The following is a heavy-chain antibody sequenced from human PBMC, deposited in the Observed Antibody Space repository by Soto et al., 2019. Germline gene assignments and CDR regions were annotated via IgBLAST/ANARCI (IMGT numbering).Heavy chain of an antibody. J-gene: IGHJ3*02. D-gene: IGHD1-1*01. V-gene: IGHV3-53*01. CDR1: GFTVSGKKY. CDR2: LYDLDGT. CDR3: ATWHLQEHAYDI. Sequence: DVQLVASGGGLIQPGESLRLSCEAFGFTVSGKKYVAWVRQSPGKGLEWLSALYDLDGTYYADSVKGRFTTSSDSSRTTVYLQMNSLRPDDTAVYSCATWHLQEHAYDIWGQGTMVTVSS.